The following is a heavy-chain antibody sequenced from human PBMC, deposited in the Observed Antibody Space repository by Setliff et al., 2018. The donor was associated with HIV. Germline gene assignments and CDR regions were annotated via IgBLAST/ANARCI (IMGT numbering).Heavy chain of an antibody. J-gene: IGHJ4*02. Sequence: SETLSLTCAVYGGTFSGHYWSWIRQPPGQGLDWIGEIHPSGNTYYNPSLQSRVTISVDTSKNQFSLNLSSVTAADTAVYYCARGVRDNSGWSSYYFDYWGQGTLVTVSS. CDR3: ARGVRDNSGWSSYYFDY. D-gene: IGHD6-19*01. CDR1: GGTFSGHY. V-gene: IGHV4-34*01. CDR2: IHPSGNT.